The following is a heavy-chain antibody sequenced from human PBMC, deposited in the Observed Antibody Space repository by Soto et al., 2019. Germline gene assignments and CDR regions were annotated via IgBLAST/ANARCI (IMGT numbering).Heavy chain of an antibody. CDR3: AREEEYGDNYYYYGMDV. CDR2: ISSSGSTI. J-gene: IGHJ6*02. V-gene: IGHV3-48*03. Sequence: PGGSLRLSCAASGFTFSSYEMNWVRQAPGKGLEWVSYISSSGSTIYYADSVKGRFTISRDNAKNSLYLQMNSLRAKDTAVYYCAREEEYGDNYYYYGMDVWGQGTTVTVSS. D-gene: IGHD4-17*01. CDR1: GFTFSSYE.